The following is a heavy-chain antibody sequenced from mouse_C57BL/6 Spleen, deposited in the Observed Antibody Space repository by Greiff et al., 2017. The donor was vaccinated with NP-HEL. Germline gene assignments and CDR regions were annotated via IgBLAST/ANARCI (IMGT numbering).Heavy chain of an antibody. CDR3: ARIDYYGSSYAMDY. CDR2: IYPGDGDT. J-gene: IGHJ4*01. V-gene: IGHV1-82*01. CDR1: GYAFSSSW. Sequence: QVQLKQSGPELVKPGASVKISCKASGYAFSSSWMTWVKQRPGKGLEWIVRIYPGDGDTNYNGKFKGKATLTADKSSRTAYMQLSSLTSEDSAVYFCARIDYYGSSYAMDYWGQGTSVTVSS. D-gene: IGHD1-1*01.